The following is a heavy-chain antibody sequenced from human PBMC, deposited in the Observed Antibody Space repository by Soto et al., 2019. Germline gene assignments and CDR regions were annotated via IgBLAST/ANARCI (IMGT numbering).Heavy chain of an antibody. J-gene: IGHJ4*01. V-gene: IGHV5-51*01. CDR3: ASWYSSGWYYFDY. D-gene: IGHD6-19*01. CDR2: IYPGDSDT. CDR1: GYSFTSDW. Sequence: GESLKISCKGSGYSFTSDWIAWVRQVPGKGLEWMGMIYPGDSDTRYSPSFQGQVTISADKSISTAYLQWSTLKASDSAMYYCASWYSSGWYYFDYWGHGTLVTVSS.